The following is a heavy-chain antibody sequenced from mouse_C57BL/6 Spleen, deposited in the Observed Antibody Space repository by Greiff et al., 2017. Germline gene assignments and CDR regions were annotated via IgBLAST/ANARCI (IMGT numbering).Heavy chain of an antibody. CDR3: AREVGQGGFDY. J-gene: IGHJ2*01. D-gene: IGHD1-1*02. Sequence: EVKLQESEGGLVQPGSSMKLSCTASGFTFSDYYMAWVRQVPEKGLEWVANINYDGSSTNYLDALKSRFIISIDNAKNILYLQMSSLKCEDTATYYCAREVGQGGFDYWGQGTTLTVST. V-gene: IGHV5-16*01. CDR1: GFTFSDYY. CDR2: INYDGSST.